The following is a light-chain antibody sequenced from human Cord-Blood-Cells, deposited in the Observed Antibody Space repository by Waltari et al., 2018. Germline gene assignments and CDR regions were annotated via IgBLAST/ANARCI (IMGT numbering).Light chain of an antibody. CDR2: GAS. CDR1: QSVSRSY. CDR3: QQDYKSLT. Sequence: PGARVTFSCRASQSVSRSYLTWYQQKPGQAPRLLIYGASTRATSIPARFSGSGSGTDFTLTSSSLQPEDFAVYYCQQDYKSLTFGGGTKVEIK. J-gene: IGKJ4*01. V-gene: IGKV3D-7*01.